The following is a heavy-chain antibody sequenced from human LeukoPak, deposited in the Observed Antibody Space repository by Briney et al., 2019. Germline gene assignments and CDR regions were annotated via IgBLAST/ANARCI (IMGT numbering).Heavy chain of an antibody. CDR1: GFTFSSYS. CDR2: ISSSSNTI. Sequence: GGSLRLSCAASGFTFSSYSMNWVRQAPGKGLEWLSYISSSSNTIYYADSVKGRFTISRDNDKNSLYLKMNSLRDEDTAVYYCARYGGTSMFVYWGQGTLVTVSS. D-gene: IGHD4-23*01. J-gene: IGHJ4*02. V-gene: IGHV3-48*02. CDR3: ARYGGTSMFVY.